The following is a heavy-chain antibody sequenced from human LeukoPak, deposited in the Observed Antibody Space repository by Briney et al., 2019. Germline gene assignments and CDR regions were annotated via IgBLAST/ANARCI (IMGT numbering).Heavy chain of an antibody. D-gene: IGHD3-22*01. CDR1: GGSISSYY. CDR2: IYYSGST. J-gene: IGHJ3*02. V-gene: IGHV4-59*01. Sequence: SETLSLTCTVSGGSISSYYWSWIQQPPGKGLEWIGYIYYSGSTNYNPSLKSRVTISVDTSKNQFSLKLSSVTAADTAVYYCARYYYDSSGYRDAFDIWGQGTMVTVSS. CDR3: ARYYYDSSGYRDAFDI.